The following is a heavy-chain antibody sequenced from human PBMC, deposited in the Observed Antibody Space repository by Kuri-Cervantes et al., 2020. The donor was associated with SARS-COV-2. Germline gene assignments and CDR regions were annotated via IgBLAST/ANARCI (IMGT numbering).Heavy chain of an antibody. J-gene: IGHJ4*02. CDR1: GYTFTSYG. V-gene: IGHV1-18*01. D-gene: IGHD3-10*01. CDR3: ARSTYYGSGSYPNRYYFDY. Sequence: ASVKVSCKASGYTFTSYGISWVRQAPGQGLEWMGWISAYNGNTNYAQKLQGRVTMTTDTSTSTAYMELRSLRSDDTAVYYCARSTYYGSGSYPNRYYFDYCGQGTLVTVSS. CDR2: ISAYNGNT.